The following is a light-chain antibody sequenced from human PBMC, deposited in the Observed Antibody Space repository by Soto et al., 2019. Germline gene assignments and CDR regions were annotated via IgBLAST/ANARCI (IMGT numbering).Light chain of an antibody. Sequence: EIVLTQSPATLSLSPGERATLSCMASQSVSNFLAWYQQKPGQAPRLLISDASNRATGIPGRFSGSGSGTDFSLTIGSLEPEDFAVCYCQQRSDLPWTFDQGTKVEIK. J-gene: IGKJ1*01. V-gene: IGKV3-11*01. CDR2: DAS. CDR3: QQRSDLPWT. CDR1: QSVSNF.